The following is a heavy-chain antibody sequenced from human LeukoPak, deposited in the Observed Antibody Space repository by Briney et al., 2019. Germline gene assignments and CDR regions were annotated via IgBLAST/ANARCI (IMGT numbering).Heavy chain of an antibody. CDR1: GFTFSSHE. J-gene: IGHJ4*02. CDR3: ARRRDSGSLQHFDY. D-gene: IGHD1-26*01. CDR2: ISSSGSTI. V-gene: IGHV3-48*03. Sequence: GGSLRLPCAASGFTFSSHEMNWVRQAPGKGLEWVSYISSSGSTIYYADSVKGRFTISRDNAKNSLYLQMNSLRAEDTAVYYCARRRDSGSLQHFDYWGQGTLVTVSS.